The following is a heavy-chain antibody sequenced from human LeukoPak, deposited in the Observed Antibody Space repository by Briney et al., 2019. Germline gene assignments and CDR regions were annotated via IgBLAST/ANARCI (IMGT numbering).Heavy chain of an antibody. Sequence: GESLKISCKGSGYSFTSYWIGWVRQMPGKGLEWMGIIYPGDSDTRYSPSFQGQVTISADKSISTAYLQWSSLKASDTAMYYCARSTSIAVAGPDAFDIWGQGTMVTVSS. J-gene: IGHJ3*02. CDR3: ARSTSIAVAGPDAFDI. V-gene: IGHV5-51*01. D-gene: IGHD6-19*01. CDR2: IYPGDSDT. CDR1: GYSFTSYW.